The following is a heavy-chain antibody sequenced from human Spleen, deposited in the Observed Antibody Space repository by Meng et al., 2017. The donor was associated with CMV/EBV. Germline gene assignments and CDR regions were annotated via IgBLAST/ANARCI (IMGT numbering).Heavy chain of an antibody. CDR3: ARIPISWEGGIYFFQY. J-gene: IGHJ4*02. D-gene: IGHD3-16*01. Sequence: SETLSLTCSVSGASISSGSHYWGWIRQPPGKGLEWIGNIYYSGSTYYNPSLKSLFTLSIDTSENQFSLRLSSVTAADTAVYYCARIPISWEGGIYFFQYWGQGSLVTVSS. V-gene: IGHV4-39*07. CDR2: IYYSGST. CDR1: GASISSGSHY.